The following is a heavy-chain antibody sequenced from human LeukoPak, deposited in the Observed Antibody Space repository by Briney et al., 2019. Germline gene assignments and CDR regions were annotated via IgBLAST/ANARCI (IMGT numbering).Heavy chain of an antibody. V-gene: IGHV4-59*01. D-gene: IGHD6-25*01. Sequence: SETLSLTCTVSGGSISSYYWSWIRQPPGKGLEWIGYIYYSGSTNYNPSLKSRVTISVDTSKNQFSLKLSSVTAADTAVYYCARSEAAMMRLNWGQGTLVTVSS. J-gene: IGHJ4*02. CDR1: GGSISSYY. CDR2: IYYSGST. CDR3: ARSEAAMMRLN.